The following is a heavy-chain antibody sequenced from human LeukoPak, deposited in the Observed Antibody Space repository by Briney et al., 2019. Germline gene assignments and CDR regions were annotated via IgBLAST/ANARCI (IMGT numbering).Heavy chain of an antibody. Sequence: GGSLRLSCAASGFTFSSYAMSWVRQAPGKGLEWVSAISGSGGSTYYADSVKGRFTISRDNSKNTLYLQTNSLRAEDTAVYYCAKSRGLVHAFDIWGQGTMVTVSS. V-gene: IGHV3-23*01. CDR3: AKSRGLVHAFDI. CDR1: GFTFSSYA. D-gene: IGHD3/OR15-3a*01. J-gene: IGHJ3*02. CDR2: ISGSGGST.